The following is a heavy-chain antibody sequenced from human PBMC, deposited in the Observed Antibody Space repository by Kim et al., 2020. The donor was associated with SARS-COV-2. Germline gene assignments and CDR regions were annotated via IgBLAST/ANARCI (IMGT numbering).Heavy chain of an antibody. V-gene: IGHV3-30*01. CDR3: ARATYSSSWYQFGY. D-gene: IGHD6-13*01. J-gene: IGHJ4*02. Sequence: DSVKGRFTISRDNSKNTLYLKMNSLRAEDTAVYYCARATYSSSWYQFGYWGQGTLVTVSS.